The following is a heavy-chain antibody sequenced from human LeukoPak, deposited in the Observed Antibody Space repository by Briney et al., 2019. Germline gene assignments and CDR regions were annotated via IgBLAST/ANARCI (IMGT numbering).Heavy chain of an antibody. CDR2: ISSSSSYI. CDR3: ARDGPMVRGVISTPGIKYYYYYYMDV. J-gene: IGHJ6*03. Sequence: GGSLRLSCAAPGFTFSSYSMNWVRQAPGKGLEWVPSISSSSSYIYYADSVKGRFPISGDNSKNTLYLQMNSLRAEDTAVYYCARDGPMVRGVISTPGIKYYYYYYMDVWGKGTTVTVSS. D-gene: IGHD3-10*01. V-gene: IGHV3-21*01. CDR1: GFTFSSYS.